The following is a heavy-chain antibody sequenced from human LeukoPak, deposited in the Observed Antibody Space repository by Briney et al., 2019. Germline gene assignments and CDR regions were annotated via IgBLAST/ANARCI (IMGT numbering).Heavy chain of an antibody. CDR1: GFTFSSYA. Sequence: PGGSLRLSCAASGFTFSSYAMHWVRQAPGKGLEWVAVISYDGSNKYYADSVKGRFTISRDNSKNTLYLQMNSLRAEDTAVYYCAKDLGIVVVPAPYYYYYGMDVWGQGTTVTVSS. J-gene: IGHJ6*02. V-gene: IGHV3-30-3*01. CDR2: ISYDGSNK. D-gene: IGHD2-2*03. CDR3: AKDLGIVVVPAPYYYYYGMDV.